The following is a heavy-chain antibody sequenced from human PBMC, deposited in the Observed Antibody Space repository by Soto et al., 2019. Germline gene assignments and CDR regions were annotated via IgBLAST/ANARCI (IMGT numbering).Heavy chain of an antibody. CDR3: EHGDPVDFQY. J-gene: IGHJ4*02. V-gene: IGHV2-5*01. CDR1: GFSLSSSGES. CDR2: LYWNGIE. D-gene: IGHD3-10*01. Sequence: QITLKESGPTLVKPTQTLTLTCTFSGFSLSSSGESVGWLRQPPGKALAWLALLYWNGIERYRPSLKSRPTVFKDAAKSQVVRTMTNMDPVDTAAYYGEHGDPVDFQYWGQGNLVTVS.